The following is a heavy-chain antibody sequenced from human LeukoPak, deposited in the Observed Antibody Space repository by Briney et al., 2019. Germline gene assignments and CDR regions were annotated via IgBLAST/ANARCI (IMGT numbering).Heavy chain of an antibody. CDR2: ISGSGGST. CDR3: AKAIGLRTLFDY. D-gene: IGHD2/OR15-2a*01. Sequence: GGSLRLSCAVSGFTVSSNYMSWVRQAPGKGLEWVSAISGSGGSTYYADSVKGRFTISRDNSKNTLYLQMNSLRAEDTAVYYCAKAIGLRTLFDYWGQGTLVTVSS. J-gene: IGHJ4*02. V-gene: IGHV3-23*01. CDR1: GFTVSSNY.